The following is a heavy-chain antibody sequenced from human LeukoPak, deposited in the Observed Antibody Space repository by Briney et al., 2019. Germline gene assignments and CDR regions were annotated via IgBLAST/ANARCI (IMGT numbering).Heavy chain of an antibody. CDR3: ARGPLTEDRGPYYYYYMDV. D-gene: IGHD1-14*01. CDR1: GGSISSYY. J-gene: IGHJ6*03. Sequence: TSETLSLTCTVSGGSISSYYWSWIRQPAGKGLEWIGRIYTSGSTNYNPSLKSRVTMSVDTSKNQFSLKLSSVTAADTAVYYCARGPLTEDRGPYYYYYMDVWGKGTTVTVSS. V-gene: IGHV4-4*07. CDR2: IYTSGST.